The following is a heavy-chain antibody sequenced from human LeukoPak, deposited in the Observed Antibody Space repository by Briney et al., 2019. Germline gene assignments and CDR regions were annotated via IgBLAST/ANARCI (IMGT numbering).Heavy chain of an antibody. Sequence: PSETLSLTCAVYGGSFSGYYWSWIRQPPGKGLEWIGEINHSGSTNYNPSLKSRVTISVDTSKNQFSLKLSSVTAADTAVYYCARAAVSRFLEWSDLYYYYMDVWGKGTTVTVSS. CDR3: ARAAVSRFLEWSDLYYYYMDV. D-gene: IGHD3-3*01. CDR2: INHSGST. CDR1: GGSFSGYY. V-gene: IGHV4-34*01. J-gene: IGHJ6*03.